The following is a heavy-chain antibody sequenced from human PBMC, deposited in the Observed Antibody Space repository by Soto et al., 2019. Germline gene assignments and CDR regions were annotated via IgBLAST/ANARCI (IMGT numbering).Heavy chain of an antibody. Sequence: QVQLQESGPGLVKPSGTLSLTCAVSGGSFTSNNWWTWVRQPPGQGLEWIGEIYRTGSTNYNPSLKRRVTISLGRSDNHFSLKVPSLTAADTAVYYCASRDPGTSVDYWGQGTLVTVSS. J-gene: IGHJ4*02. CDR1: GGSFTSNNW. D-gene: IGHD1-7*01. V-gene: IGHV4-4*02. CDR3: ASRDPGTSVDY. CDR2: IYRTGST.